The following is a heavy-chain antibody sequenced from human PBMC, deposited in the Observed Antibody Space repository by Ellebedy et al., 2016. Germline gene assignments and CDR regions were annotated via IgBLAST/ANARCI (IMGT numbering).Heavy chain of an antibody. CDR2: INWNSGTT. J-gene: IGHJ4*02. V-gene: IGHV3-20*04. D-gene: IGHD1-1*01. Sequence: GGSLRLXCAASGFTFDDYGMHWVRQAPGKGLEWVSSINWNSGTTGYGDSLKGRFTISRDNTQNSLYLQMNSLRVEDTAVYYCARGIAAYWNDFWGQGTLVTASS. CDR3: ARGIAAYWNDF. CDR1: GFTFDDYG.